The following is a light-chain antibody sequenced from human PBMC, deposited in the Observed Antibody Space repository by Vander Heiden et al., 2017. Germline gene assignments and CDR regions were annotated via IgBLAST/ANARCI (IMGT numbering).Light chain of an antibody. V-gene: IGKV3-20*01. J-gene: IGKJ4*01. CDR3: QQEGSSPLT. CDR2: GAS. CDR1: QSVSSSY. Sequence: EIVLTQSPGTLSLSPGERATLSCRASQSVSSSYLAWYQQKPGQAPRLLIYGASSRATGIPDRFSGSGSGTDFTLTISRLEPEDFAVYYCQQEGSSPLTFGGGTKVXIK.